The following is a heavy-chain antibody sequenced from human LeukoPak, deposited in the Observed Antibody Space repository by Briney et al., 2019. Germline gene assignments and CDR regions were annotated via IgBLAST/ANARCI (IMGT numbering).Heavy chain of an antibody. D-gene: IGHD3-22*01. Sequence: SETLSLTCTVSGGSFSSYYWSWIRQPPGKGLEWIGYIYYSGSTDYNPSLKSRVTISVETSKNQFSLNLSSVPAADTAVYYCARVTGYMIEDYFDYWGQGTLVTVSS. J-gene: IGHJ4*02. CDR1: GGSFSSYY. V-gene: IGHV4-59*01. CDR3: ARVTGYMIEDYFDY. CDR2: IYYSGST.